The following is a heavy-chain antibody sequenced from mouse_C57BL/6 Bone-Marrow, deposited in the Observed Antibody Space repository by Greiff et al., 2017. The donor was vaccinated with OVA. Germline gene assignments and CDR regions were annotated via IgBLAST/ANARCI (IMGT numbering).Heavy chain of an antibody. CDR3: ARGGAPYYAMDY. Sequence: VQRVESGAELVKPGASVKLSCKASGYAFSSYWMNWVKQRPGKGLEWIGQIYPGDGDTNYNGKFKGKATLTADKSSSTAYMQLSRLTSEDSAVYFGARGGAPYYAMDYGGRGTAVTVTA. D-gene: IGHD1-1*02. V-gene: IGHV1-80*01. J-gene: IGHJ4*01. CDR1: GYAFSSYW. CDR2: IYPGDGDT.